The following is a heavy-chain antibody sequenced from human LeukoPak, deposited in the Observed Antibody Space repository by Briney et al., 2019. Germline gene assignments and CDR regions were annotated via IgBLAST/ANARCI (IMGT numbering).Heavy chain of an antibody. D-gene: IGHD2-2*01. J-gene: IGHJ4*02. CDR3: ARIRYCGGISCYYIDY. CDR2: IDPNTGDS. V-gene: IGHV1-2*02. CDR1: EYTFTGYY. Sequence: ASVKVSCKASEYTFTGYYIHWVRQAPGQGLEWMGWIDPNTGDSNYVQKFQGRVTMTRDTSISTAYMELSRLRSDDTAFHYCARIRYCGGISCYYIDYWGQGTLVTVSA.